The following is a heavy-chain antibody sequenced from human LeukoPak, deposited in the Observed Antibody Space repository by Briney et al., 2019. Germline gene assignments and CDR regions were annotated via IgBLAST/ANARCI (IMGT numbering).Heavy chain of an antibody. CDR1: GAAISSYNYY. Sequence: SETLSLTRTLSGAAISSYNYYWVCIRQPPGKGLEWVATIYYSVSIYYNPSLKSRTSISVDTSKNQFSLKLSSVTAADTALSHCARSYYDSGGSYYNEYFHRWVEGRLVTVSS. D-gene: IGHD3-22*01. CDR2: IYYSVSI. J-gene: IGHJ1*01. V-gene: IGHV4-39*07. CDR3: ARSYYDSGGSYYNEYFHR.